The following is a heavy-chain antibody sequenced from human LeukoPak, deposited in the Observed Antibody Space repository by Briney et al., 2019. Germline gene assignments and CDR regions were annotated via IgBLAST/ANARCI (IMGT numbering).Heavy chain of an antibody. D-gene: IGHD3-10*01. Sequence: PSETLSLTCTVSAYSISSGYYWSWIRQPPGKGLEWIGYIYYSGSTNYNPSLKSRVTISVDTSKNQFSLKLSSVTAADTAVYYCARVGYSSSGNYYNDRGAFDYWGQGTLVTVSS. V-gene: IGHV4-61*01. J-gene: IGHJ4*02. CDR3: ARVGYSSSGNYYNDRGAFDY. CDR2: IYYSGST. CDR1: AYSISSGYY.